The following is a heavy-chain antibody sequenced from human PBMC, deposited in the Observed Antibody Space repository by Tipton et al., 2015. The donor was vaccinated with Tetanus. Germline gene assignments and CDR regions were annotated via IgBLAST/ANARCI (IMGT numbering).Heavy chain of an antibody. V-gene: IGHV1-46*01. D-gene: IGHD6-19*01. J-gene: IGHJ4*02. CDR2: INPSGGST. CDR1: GYTFTSYY. CDR3: ARGVAGTSPLLRLPDY. Sequence: QSGAEVRKPGAPVKVSCKASGYTFTSYYMHWVRQAPGQGLEWMGIINPSGGSTSYAQKFQGRVTMTRDTSTSTVYMELSSLRSEDTAVYYCARGVAGTSPLLRLPDYWGQGTLVTVSS.